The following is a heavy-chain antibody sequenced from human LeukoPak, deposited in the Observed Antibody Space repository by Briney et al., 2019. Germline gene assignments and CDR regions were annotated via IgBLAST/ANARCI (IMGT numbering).Heavy chain of an antibody. D-gene: IGHD3-22*01. CDR2: INPNSGGT. Sequence: GASVKVSCKASGYTFTGYYMHWVRQAPGQGLEWMGWINPNSGGTNYAQKFQGRVTMTRGTSISTAYMELSRLRSDDTAVYYCARDHYYYDTYGSFDYWGQGTLVTVSS. CDR1: GYTFTGYY. J-gene: IGHJ4*02. V-gene: IGHV1-2*02. CDR3: ARDHYYYDTYGSFDY.